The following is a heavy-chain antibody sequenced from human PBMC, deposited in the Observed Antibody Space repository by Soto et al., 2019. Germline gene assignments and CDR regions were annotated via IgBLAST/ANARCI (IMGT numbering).Heavy chain of an antibody. CDR1: GGSISSGGYY. CDR2: IYYSGST. D-gene: IGHD3-3*01. V-gene: IGHV4-31*03. Sequence: SETLSLTCTVSGGSISSGGYYWSWIRQHPGKGLEWIGYIYYSGSTYYNPSLKSRVTISVDTSKNQFSLKLSSVTAADTAVYYCARDHKEMIYDFWSGYRPYYYGIDVRAQRTTVTGSS. J-gene: IGHJ6*02. CDR3: ARDHKEMIYDFWSGYRPYYYGIDV.